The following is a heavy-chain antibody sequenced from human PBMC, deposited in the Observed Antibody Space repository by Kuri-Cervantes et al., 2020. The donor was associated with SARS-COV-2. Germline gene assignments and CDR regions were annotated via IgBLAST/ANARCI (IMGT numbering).Heavy chain of an antibody. Sequence: GESLKISCAASGFTFSSYCMHWVRQAPGKGLEWVAVISYDGSNKYYADSVKGRFTISRDNSKNTLYLQMNSLRAEDTAVYYCAKDRTRNTYYYDSSGYYYGGFDAFDIWGQGTMVTVSS. CDR3: AKDRTRNTYYYDSSGYYYGGFDAFDI. CDR2: ISYDGSNK. D-gene: IGHD3-22*01. J-gene: IGHJ3*02. V-gene: IGHV3-30*18. CDR1: GFTFSSYC.